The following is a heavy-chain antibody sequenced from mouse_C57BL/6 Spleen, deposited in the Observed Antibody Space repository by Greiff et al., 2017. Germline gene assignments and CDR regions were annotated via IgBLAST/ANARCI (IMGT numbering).Heavy chain of an antibody. CDR1: GFTFTDYY. CDR3: ARLDYGSSLYFDY. Sequence: EVMLVESGGGLVQPGGSLSLSCAASGFTFTDYYMSWVRQPPGKALEWLGFIRNKANGYTTEYSASVKGRFTISRDNSQSILYLQMNALRAEDSATYYCARLDYGSSLYFDYWGQGTTLTVSS. D-gene: IGHD1-1*01. CDR2: IRNKANGYTT. V-gene: IGHV7-3*01. J-gene: IGHJ2*01.